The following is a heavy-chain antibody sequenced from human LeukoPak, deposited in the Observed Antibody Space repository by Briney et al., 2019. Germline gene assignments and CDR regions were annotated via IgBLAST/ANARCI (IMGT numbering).Heavy chain of an antibody. J-gene: IGHJ4*02. V-gene: IGHV3-21*04. Sequence: PGGSLRLSCAASGFTFSSYSMNWVRQAPGKGLEWVSSISSSSSYIYYADSVKGRFTISRDNAKNSLYLQMNSLRAEDTAVYYCARATPRNYYDSSVPIPPDYWGQGTLVTVSS. CDR2: ISSSSSYI. CDR1: GFTFSSYS. D-gene: IGHD3-22*01. CDR3: ARATPRNYYDSSVPIPPDY.